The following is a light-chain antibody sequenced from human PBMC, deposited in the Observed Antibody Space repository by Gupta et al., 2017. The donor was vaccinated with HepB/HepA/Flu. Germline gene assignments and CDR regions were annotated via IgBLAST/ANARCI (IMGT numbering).Light chain of an antibody. CDR1: NIGTKS. Sequence: SYVLTQPPSSSVAPGETPRISCGGNNIGTKSVHWYKQKPGQAPVVVVSHDSDRPSGIPERFSGSNSGDTATLTISRVEAGDEADYYCQVWDSRSDHYVIFGGGTKVTVL. J-gene: IGLJ2*01. CDR3: QVWDSRSDHYVI. CDR2: HDS. V-gene: IGLV3-21*02.